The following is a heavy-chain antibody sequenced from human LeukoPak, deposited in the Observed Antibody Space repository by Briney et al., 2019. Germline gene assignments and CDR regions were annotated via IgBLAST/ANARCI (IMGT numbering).Heavy chain of an antibody. D-gene: IGHD3-22*01. CDR3: ARTTYYYDSSSLFDY. CDR1: GYTFTSYY. J-gene: IGHJ4*02. V-gene: IGHV1-46*01. Sequence: ASVKVSCKASGYTFTSYYMHWVRQAPGQGLEWMGIINPSGGSTSYAQKFQGRVTMTRDTSTSTVYMELSSLRSEDTAVYYCARTTYYYDSSSLFDYWGQGTLVTVSS. CDR2: INPSGGST.